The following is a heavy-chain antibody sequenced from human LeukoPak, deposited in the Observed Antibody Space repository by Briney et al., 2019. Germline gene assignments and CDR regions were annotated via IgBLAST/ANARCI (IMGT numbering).Heavy chain of an antibody. CDR2: TSYDGSRK. CDR1: VFTFSSYS. CDR3: AKDIISAAIPDAFEI. D-gene: IGHD2-2*01. Sequence: GGSLRLSCAASVFTFSSYSMSWVRQAPCKGLEWVAVTSYDGSRKHYADSVKGRFTISRDNSKNMLYLQMNSLRAEDTAVYYCAKDIISAAIPDAFEIWAQGTMVTVSP. V-gene: IGHV3-30*18. J-gene: IGHJ3*02.